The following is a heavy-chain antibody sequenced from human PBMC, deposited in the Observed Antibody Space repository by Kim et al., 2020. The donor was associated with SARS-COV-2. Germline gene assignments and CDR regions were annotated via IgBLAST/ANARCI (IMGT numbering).Heavy chain of an antibody. CDR1: AFTLISYA. J-gene: IGHJ4*02. D-gene: IGHD5-12*01. Sequence: GGSLRLSCAASAFTLISYAMHWVRQAPGKGLEWGSAVTGTGGNTYYADSVKGRFTISRYNSKNTLYLQINSLRADDTAVYYCSRDGYNYIPFDYWGQGTLVTVSS. CDR3: SRDGYNYIPFDY. CDR2: VTGTGGNT. V-gene: IGHV3-23*01.